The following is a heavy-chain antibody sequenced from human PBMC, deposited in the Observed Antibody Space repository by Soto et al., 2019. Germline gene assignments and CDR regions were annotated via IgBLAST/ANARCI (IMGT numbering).Heavy chain of an antibody. CDR3: ARDRVAVFSRGGIYYGMDV. CDR2: ISYDGSNK. D-gene: IGHD6-19*01. CDR1: GFTFSSYA. V-gene: IGHV3-30-3*01. J-gene: IGHJ6*02. Sequence: QVQLVESGGGVVQPGRSLRLSCAASGFTFSSYAMHWVRQAPGKGLEWVAVISYDGSNKYYADSVKGRFTISRDNSKNTLYLQMNSLRAEDTAVYYCARDRVAVFSRGGIYYGMDVWGQGTTVTVSS.